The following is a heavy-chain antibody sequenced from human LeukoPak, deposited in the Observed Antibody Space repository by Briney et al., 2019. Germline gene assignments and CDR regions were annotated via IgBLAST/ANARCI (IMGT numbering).Heavy chain of an antibody. CDR3: AKVKEVYAGGYFFDS. J-gene: IGHJ4*02. Sequence: GGSLRLSCAASGFTFNNYAMTWVRQAPGKGLEWVSTLSSGGGTTYSADSVKGRFTISRDNSKNTLYLQMNSLRAEDTAVYYCAKVKEVYAGGYFFDSWGQGTLVAVSS. V-gene: IGHV3-23*01. CDR2: LSSGGGTT. D-gene: IGHD5-12*01. CDR1: GFTFNNYA.